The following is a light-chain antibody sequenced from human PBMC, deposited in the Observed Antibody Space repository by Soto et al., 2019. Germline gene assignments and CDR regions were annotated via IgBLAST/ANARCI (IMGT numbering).Light chain of an antibody. CDR2: GAS. J-gene: IGKJ1*01. CDR3: QQYMSSVT. CDR1: QSVDSTF. V-gene: IGKV3-20*01. Sequence: EIVLTQSTGSLSLSPGERATLSCRASQSVDSTFFAWYQKKPGQAPRLLIYGASKRATGVPDRFSGSGSGTDFTLTISRLEPEDFAVYYCQQYMSSVTFGQGTKGEI.